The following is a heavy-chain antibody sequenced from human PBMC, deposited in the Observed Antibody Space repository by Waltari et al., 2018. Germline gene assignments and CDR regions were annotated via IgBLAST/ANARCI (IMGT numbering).Heavy chain of an antibody. CDR1: GFTFGDYA. V-gene: IGHV3-49*04. Sequence: EVQLVESGGGLVQPGRSLRLSCTASGFTFGDYAMSWVRQAPGKGLEWAGFIRRKAYGGTTEYAASVKGIFTISRDDSKSIAYLQMNSLKTEDTAVYYCTSRPVGSDVPLRYWGQGTLVTVSS. CDR3: TSRPVGSDVPLRY. CDR2: IRRKAYGGTT. D-gene: IGHD3-10*01. J-gene: IGHJ4*02.